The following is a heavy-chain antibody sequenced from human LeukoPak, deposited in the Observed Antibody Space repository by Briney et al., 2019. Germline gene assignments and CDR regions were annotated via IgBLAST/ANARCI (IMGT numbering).Heavy chain of an antibody. J-gene: IGHJ4*02. CDR2: IYPGDSDT. CDR3: ARQEYYGSGSYCLDY. Sequence: GESLKISCKGSGYSFTSYWIGWVRQMPGKGLEWMGIIYPGDSDTRYSPSFQGQVTISAAKSISTAYLQWSTLKASDTAMYYCARQEYYGSGSYCLDYWGQGTLVTVSS. D-gene: IGHD3-10*01. V-gene: IGHV5-51*01. CDR1: GYSFTSYW.